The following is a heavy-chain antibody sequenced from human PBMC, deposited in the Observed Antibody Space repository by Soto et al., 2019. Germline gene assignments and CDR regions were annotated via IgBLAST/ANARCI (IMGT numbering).Heavy chain of an antibody. Sequence: SQTLSLTCAISGDSVSSNSAAWNWIRQSPSRGLEWLGRTYYRSKWYNDYAVSVKSRITINPDTSTNQFSLQLNSVTPEDTAVYYCASGIPGDCSGGSCFWFAPWGQGTLVSVSS. J-gene: IGHJ5*02. CDR3: ASGIPGDCSGGSCFWFAP. D-gene: IGHD2-15*01. V-gene: IGHV6-1*01. CDR2: TYYRSKWYN. CDR1: GDSVSSNSAA.